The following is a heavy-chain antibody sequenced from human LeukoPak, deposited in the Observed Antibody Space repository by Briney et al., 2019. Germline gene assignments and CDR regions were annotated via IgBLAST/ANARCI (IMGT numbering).Heavy chain of an antibody. Sequence: NSGGSLRLSWAASGFTFSDYYMSWIRQAPGKGLEWVSYISSSGSTIYYADSVKGRFTISRDNAKNSLYLQMNSLRAEDTAVYYCARDRAGVPARLYLIHGMDVWGQGTTVTVSS. J-gene: IGHJ6*02. V-gene: IGHV3-11*01. D-gene: IGHD2-2*01. CDR1: GFTFSDYY. CDR2: ISSSGSTI. CDR3: ARDRAGVPARLYLIHGMDV.